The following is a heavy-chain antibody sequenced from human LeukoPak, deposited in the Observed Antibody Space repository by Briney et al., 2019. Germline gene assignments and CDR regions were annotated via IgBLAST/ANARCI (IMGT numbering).Heavy chain of an antibody. Sequence: PSETLSLTCTVSGGSISSYYWSWIRQPPGKGLEWIGYIYYSGSTNYNPSLKSRVTISVDTSKNQFSLKLSSVTAADTAVYYCARNTRTGTTQFDFWGQGTLVTVSS. CDR1: GGSISSYY. CDR3: ARNTRTGTTQFDF. V-gene: IGHV4-59*01. D-gene: IGHD1-1*01. J-gene: IGHJ4*02. CDR2: IYYSGST.